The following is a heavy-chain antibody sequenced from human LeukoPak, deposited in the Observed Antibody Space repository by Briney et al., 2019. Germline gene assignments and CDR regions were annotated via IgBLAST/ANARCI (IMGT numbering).Heavy chain of an antibody. V-gene: IGHV4-4*07. J-gene: IGHJ6*03. Sequence: SETLSLTCTVSGGSINFASYSWTWIRQPAGKGLEWIGRIYTSGSTNYNLSLKSRVTMSVDTSKNQFSLKLSSVTAADTAVYYCARDWGGSGPDMDVWGKGTTVTVSS. CDR2: IYTSGST. CDR3: ARDWGGSGPDMDV. D-gene: IGHD6-19*01. CDR1: GGSINFASYS.